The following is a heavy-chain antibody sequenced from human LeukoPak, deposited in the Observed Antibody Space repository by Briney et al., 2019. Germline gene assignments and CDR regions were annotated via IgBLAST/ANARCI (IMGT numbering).Heavy chain of an antibody. J-gene: IGHJ4*02. D-gene: IGHD2-15*01. V-gene: IGHV3-30*04. CDR2: ISYDGSNK. CDR3: ARWRSGSCSD. Sequence: GGSPRLSCAASGFTFSSYAMHWVRQAPGKGLEWVAVISYDGSNKYYADSVKGRFTISRDNSKNTLYLQMNSLKTEDTAVYYCARWRSGSCSDWGQGTLVTVSS. CDR1: GFTFSSYA.